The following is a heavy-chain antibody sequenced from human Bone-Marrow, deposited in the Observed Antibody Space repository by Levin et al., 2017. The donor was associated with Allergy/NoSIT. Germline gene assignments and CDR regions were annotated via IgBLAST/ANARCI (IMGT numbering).Heavy chain of an antibody. CDR3: AKDPFRTTVTAFDY. CDR1: GFRFSNYA. J-gene: IGHJ4*02. D-gene: IGHD4-17*01. V-gene: IGHV3-23*01. Sequence: GGSLRLSCAASGFRFSNYAMSWVRQAPGKGLEWVSSISGSGDYTYSADSAYYADSVKGRFTISRDNSKNTLYLQMNSLRAEDTALYYCAKDPFRTTVTAFDYWGQGTLVTVSS. CDR2: ISGSGDYTYSADSA.